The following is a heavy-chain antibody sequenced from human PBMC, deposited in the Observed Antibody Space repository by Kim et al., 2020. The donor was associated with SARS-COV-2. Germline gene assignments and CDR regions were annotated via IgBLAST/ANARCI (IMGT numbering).Heavy chain of an antibody. J-gene: IGHJ2*01. CDR3: ARADWSLRYFDL. CDR2: INHSEST. V-gene: IGHV4-34*01. D-gene: IGHD1-1*01. Sequence: SETLSLTCAVYGGSFSGYYWSWIRQPPGKGLEWIGEINHSESTNYNPSLKSRVTISVDTSKNQFSLKLSSVTAADTAVYYCARADWSLRYFDLWGRGTLVTVSS. CDR1: GGSFSGYY.